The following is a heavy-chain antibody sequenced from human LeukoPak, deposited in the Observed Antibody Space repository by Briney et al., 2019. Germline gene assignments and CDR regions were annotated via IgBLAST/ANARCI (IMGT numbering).Heavy chain of an antibody. Sequence: ASVKVSCKASGFTFTSSAVQWVRQARGQRLEWIGWIVVGSGNTNYAQKFQERVTITRDMSTSTACMELSSLRSEDTAVYYCAAAPKVRFLEWSAWGQGTLVTVSS. V-gene: IGHV1-58*01. CDR3: AAAPKVRFLEWSA. CDR2: IVVGSGNT. D-gene: IGHD3-3*01. CDR1: GFTFTSSA. J-gene: IGHJ5*02.